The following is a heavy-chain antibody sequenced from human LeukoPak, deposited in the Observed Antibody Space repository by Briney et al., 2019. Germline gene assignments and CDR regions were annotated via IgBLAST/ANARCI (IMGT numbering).Heavy chain of an antibody. CDR1: GGSFSGYH. Sequence: PSETLSLTCAVYGGSFSGYHWSWIRQPPGKGLEWMGEINHSGSTNYNPSLKSRVTISVDTSKNQFSLKLSSVTAADTAVYYCARYTIFGVVSFDPWGQGTLVTVSS. CDR2: INHSGST. D-gene: IGHD3-3*01. V-gene: IGHV4-34*01. J-gene: IGHJ5*02. CDR3: ARYTIFGVVSFDP.